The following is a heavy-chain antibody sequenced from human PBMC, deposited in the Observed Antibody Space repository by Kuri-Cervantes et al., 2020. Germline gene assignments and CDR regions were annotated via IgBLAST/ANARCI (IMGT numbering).Heavy chain of an antibody. Sequence: GSLRLSCAVYGGSFSGYYWSWTRQPPGKGLEWIGEINHSGSTNYNPSLKSRVTISVETSKNQFSLKLSSVTAADTAVYYCARGRSGYYPHKYNWFDPWGQGTLVTVSS. J-gene: IGHJ5*02. V-gene: IGHV4-34*01. D-gene: IGHD3-3*01. CDR1: GGSFSGYY. CDR3: ARGRSGYYPHKYNWFDP. CDR2: INHSGST.